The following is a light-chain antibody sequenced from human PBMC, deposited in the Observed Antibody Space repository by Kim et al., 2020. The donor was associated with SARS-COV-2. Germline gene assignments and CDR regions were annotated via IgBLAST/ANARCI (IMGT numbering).Light chain of an antibody. CDR3: QAWDSSTYV. CDR1: ELGDKY. V-gene: IGLV3-1*01. J-gene: IGLJ1*01. Sequence: SVSPGQTASITCSGDELGDKYACWYQQKPGQSPVLVIYQDSKRPSGIPERFSGSNSGNTATLTISGTQAMDEADYYCQAWDSSTYVFGTGTKVTVL. CDR2: QDS.